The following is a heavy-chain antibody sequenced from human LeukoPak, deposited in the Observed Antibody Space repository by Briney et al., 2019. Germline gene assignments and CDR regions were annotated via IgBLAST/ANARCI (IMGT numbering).Heavy chain of an antibody. Sequence: SETLSLTCAVSGGSISSGGYSWRWIRQPPGKGLEWIGYIYHSGSTYYNPSLKSRVTISVDTSKNQFSLKLSSVTAADTAVYYCASTAAAGYFDYWGQGTLVTVSS. CDR1: GGSISSGGYS. D-gene: IGHD6-13*01. J-gene: IGHJ4*02. CDR2: IYHSGST. CDR3: ASTAAAGYFDY. V-gene: IGHV4-30-2*01.